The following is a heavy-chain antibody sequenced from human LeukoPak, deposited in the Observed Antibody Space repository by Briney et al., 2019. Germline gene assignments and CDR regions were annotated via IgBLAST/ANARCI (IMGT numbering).Heavy chain of an antibody. CDR1: GFTFSSYS. CDR2: ISSSSSYI. CDR3: ARALSIFGVVKYYFDY. V-gene: IGHV3-21*01. Sequence: GGSLRLSCAASGFTFSSYSMNWVRQAPGKGLEWVSSISSSSSYIYYADSVEGRFTISRDNAKNSLYLQMNSLRAEDTAVYYCARALSIFGVVKYYFDYWGQGTLVTVSS. D-gene: IGHD3-3*01. J-gene: IGHJ4*02.